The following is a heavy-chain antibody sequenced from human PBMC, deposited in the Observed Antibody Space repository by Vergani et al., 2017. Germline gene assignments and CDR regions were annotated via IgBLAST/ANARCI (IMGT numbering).Heavy chain of an antibody. CDR2: IDPSDSYT. J-gene: IGHJ6*02. V-gene: IGHV5-10-1*03. Sequence: EVQLVQSGAEVKKPGESLRISCKGSGYSFTSYWISWVRQMPGKGLEWMGRIDPSDSYTRYSPSFQGQVTISADKSISTAYLQWSSLKASDTAMYYCARRGYSYGPPDYYYGMDVWGQGTTVTVSS. D-gene: IGHD5-18*01. CDR3: ARRGYSYGPPDYYYGMDV. CDR1: GYSFTSYW.